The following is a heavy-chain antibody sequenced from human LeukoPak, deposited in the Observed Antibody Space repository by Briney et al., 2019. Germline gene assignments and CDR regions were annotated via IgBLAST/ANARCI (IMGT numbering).Heavy chain of an antibody. Sequence: SETLSLTCTVSGGSISSGRYYWSWIRQPAGKGLEWIGRIYTRGSTSYNPSLQSRVTISLDKSKNVFSLNLSSVTAADTAVYYCARDDVGIAAAGGIYWGQGTLVTVSS. CDR1: GGSISSGRYY. D-gene: IGHD6-13*01. V-gene: IGHV4-61*02. J-gene: IGHJ4*02. CDR2: IYTRGST. CDR3: ARDDVGIAAAGGIY.